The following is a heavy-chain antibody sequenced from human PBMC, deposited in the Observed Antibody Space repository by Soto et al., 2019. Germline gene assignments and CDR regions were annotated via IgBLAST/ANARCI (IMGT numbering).Heavy chain of an antibody. CDR3: ARGGVTKIEGYCSSTSCSNFDY. V-gene: IGHV4-34*01. D-gene: IGHD2-2*01. J-gene: IGHJ4*02. CDR2: INHSGST. CDR1: GGSFSGYY. Sequence: LSLTCAVYGGSFSGYYWSWIRQPPGKGLEWIGEINHSGSTNYNPSLKSRVTISVDTSKNQFSLKLSSVTAADTAVYYCARGGVTKIEGYCSSTSCSNFDYWGQGTLVTVSS.